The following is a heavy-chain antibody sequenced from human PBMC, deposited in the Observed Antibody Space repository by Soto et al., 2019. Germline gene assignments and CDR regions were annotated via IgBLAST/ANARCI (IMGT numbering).Heavy chain of an antibody. Sequence: SETLSLTCAVYGGSFSGYYWSWIRQPPGKGLEWIGEINHSGSTNYNPSLKSRVTISVDTSKNQFSLKLSSVTAADTAVYYCARGPITFGGVIVRTFDYWGQGTLVTVSS. J-gene: IGHJ4*02. CDR1: GGSFSGYY. CDR2: INHSGST. V-gene: IGHV4-34*01. D-gene: IGHD3-16*02. CDR3: ARGPITFGGVIVRTFDY.